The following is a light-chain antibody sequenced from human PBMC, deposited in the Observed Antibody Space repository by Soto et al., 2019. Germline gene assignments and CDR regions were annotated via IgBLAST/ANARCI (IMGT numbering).Light chain of an antibody. J-gene: IGKJ1*01. CDR3: QQYGNSRA. CDR2: GAS. V-gene: IGKV3-20*01. Sequence: EIVLTQSPGTLSLDPGERASLSCRASQSVTSSYLAWYQQKPGQAPRLLIYGASRRATGIPDRFSGSGSGTDFTLAISRLEPEDFAVYFCQQYGNSRAFGQGTKVDIK. CDR1: QSVTSSY.